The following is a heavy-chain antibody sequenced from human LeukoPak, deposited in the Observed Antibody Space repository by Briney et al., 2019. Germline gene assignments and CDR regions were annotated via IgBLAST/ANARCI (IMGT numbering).Heavy chain of an antibody. CDR1: GFTFTGSA. CDR2: IVVGSGNT. V-gene: IGHV1-58*02. J-gene: IGHJ4*02. D-gene: IGHD3-10*01. Sequence: GTSVKVSWKASGFTFTGSAMQWERQARGQRLEWIGWIVVGSGNTNYAQKFQERVTITRDMSTGTAYMELSSLRFEDTAVYFCAARERGGSGTYDYWGQGTLVTVSS. CDR3: AARERGGSGTYDY.